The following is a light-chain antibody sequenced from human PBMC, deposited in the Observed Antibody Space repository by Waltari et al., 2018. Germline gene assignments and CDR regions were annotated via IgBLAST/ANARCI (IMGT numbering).Light chain of an antibody. J-gene: IGLJ1*01. CDR2: VNS. CDR3: QSYDSSLSVYV. Sequence: QSVLTQSPSVSGAPGQRVTISCTGSSSHIGEVYDVHWYQQLPGTAPKLLIYVNSNRPSGVPDRFSGSKSGTSASLAITGLQAEDEADYYCQSYDSSLSVYVFGTGTKVTVL. CDR1: SSHIGEVYD. V-gene: IGLV1-40*01.